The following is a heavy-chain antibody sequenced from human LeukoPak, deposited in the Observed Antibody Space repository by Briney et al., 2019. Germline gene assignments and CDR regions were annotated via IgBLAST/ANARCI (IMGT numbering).Heavy chain of an antibody. V-gene: IGHV1-18*01. CDR2: ISAYNGNT. CDR3: ARSRGGDYVYDAFEM. J-gene: IGHJ3*02. D-gene: IGHD2-21*02. Sequence: ASVKVSCKASGYTFTSYGISWVRQAPGQGLEWRGWISAYNGNTKYAQKLQDRVTITTDTSTSTAYMELRSLRSDDTAVYYCARSRGGDYVYDAFEMWGQGTMVTVSS. CDR1: GYTFTSYG.